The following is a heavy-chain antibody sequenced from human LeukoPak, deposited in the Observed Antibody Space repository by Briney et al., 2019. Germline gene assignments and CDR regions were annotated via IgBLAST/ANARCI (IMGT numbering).Heavy chain of an antibody. CDR3: VKDRYYSSTSCYSILDY. Sequence: GGSLRLSCSASGFTFSSYAMHWVRQAPGKGLEYVSVISGDGGSTYYADSVKGRFTISRDNSKNTLYLQMSSLRAEDTAVYYCVKDRYYSSTSCYSILDYWGQGTLVTVSS. CDR1: GFTFSSYA. J-gene: IGHJ4*02. CDR2: ISGDGGST. V-gene: IGHV3-64D*06. D-gene: IGHD2-2*01.